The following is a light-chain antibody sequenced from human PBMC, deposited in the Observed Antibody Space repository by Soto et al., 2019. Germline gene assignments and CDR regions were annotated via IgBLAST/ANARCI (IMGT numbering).Light chain of an antibody. Sequence: SYELTQPPSVSVAPEKTTTITCGGNNIGDKRVHWYRHKPGQAPVLLISYDSDRPSGIPERFSGSNSGNTATLTISRVEAGDEADYYCQVWDIMTDNYVFGGGTKLTVL. CDR1: NIGDKR. V-gene: IGLV3-21*04. J-gene: IGLJ1*01. CDR3: QVWDIMTDNYV. CDR2: YDS.